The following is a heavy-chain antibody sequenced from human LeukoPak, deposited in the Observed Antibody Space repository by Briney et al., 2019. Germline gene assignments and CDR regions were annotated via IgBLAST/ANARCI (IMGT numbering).Heavy chain of an antibody. D-gene: IGHD3-16*01. CDR3: AKPVIPSAYQGTYYMDV. CDR1: GLIFSGYG. CDR2: IRHDESKT. Sequence: GGSLRLSRAASGLIFSGYGMHWVRQAPGEGLEWVAYIRHDESKTFYADSVKGRFTISRDNSKNTLYLQMHSLRAEDTALYYCAKPVIPSAYQGTYYMDVWGKGTTVTVSS. V-gene: IGHV3-30*02. J-gene: IGHJ6*03.